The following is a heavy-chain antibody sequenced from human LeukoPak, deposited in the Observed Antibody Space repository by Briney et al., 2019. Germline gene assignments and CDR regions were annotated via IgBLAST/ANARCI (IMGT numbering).Heavy chain of an antibody. CDR3: ARTDLAPTTVYWNDFDY. Sequence: GASVKVSCKASGGTFSSYAISWVRQAPGQGLEWMGGIIPIFGTANYAQKFQGRVTITADESTSTAYMELSSLRSEDTAVYYCARTDLAPTTVYWNDFDYWGQGTLVTVSS. D-gene: IGHD1-1*01. J-gene: IGHJ4*02. V-gene: IGHV1-69*13. CDR2: IIPIFGTA. CDR1: GGTFSSYA.